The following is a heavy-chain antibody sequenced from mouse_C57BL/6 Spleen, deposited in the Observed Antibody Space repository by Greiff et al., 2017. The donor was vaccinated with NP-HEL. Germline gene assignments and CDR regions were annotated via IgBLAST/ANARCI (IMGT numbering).Heavy chain of an antibody. J-gene: IGHJ4*01. Sequence: EVQLQQSGPELVKPGASVKIPCKASGYTFTDYNMDWVKQSHGKSLEWIGDINPNNGGTIYNQKFKGKATLTVDKSSSTAYMELRSPTSEDTAVYYCARRNYKGYYAMDYWGQGTSVTVSS. CDR1: GYTFTDYN. CDR3: ARRNYKGYYAMDY. D-gene: IGHD2-12*01. CDR2: INPNNGGT. V-gene: IGHV1-18*01.